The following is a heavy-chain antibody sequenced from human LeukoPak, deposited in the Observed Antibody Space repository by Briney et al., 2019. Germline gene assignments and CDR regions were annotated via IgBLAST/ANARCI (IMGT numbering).Heavy chain of an antibody. D-gene: IGHD3-3*01. J-gene: IGHJ4*02. CDR3: AKDSLARYYDFWSGYCDY. CDR1: GFTFSNYA. Sequence: PGGSLRLSCAASGFTFSNYAMSWVRQAPGRGLEWVSSISGSDGNTHYADSVKGRFTISRDDSKNTLYLQMNSLRAEDTAVYYCAKDSLARYYDFWSGYCDYWGQGTLVTVSS. V-gene: IGHV3-23*01. CDR2: ISGSDGNT.